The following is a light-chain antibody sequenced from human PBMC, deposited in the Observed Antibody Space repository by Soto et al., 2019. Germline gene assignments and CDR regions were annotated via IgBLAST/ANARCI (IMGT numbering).Light chain of an antibody. CDR1: QSVSSD. V-gene: IGKV3D-15*01. J-gene: IGKJ1*01. Sequence: EIVMTQSPATLSVSPGERATLSCRASQSVSSDLAWYRQQPGQAPRLLIYGASTRASGIPGRFSGDGSGAEFTLTINSLQSEDFAVYYCQQYNNWPRTFGQGTK. CDR2: GAS. CDR3: QQYNNWPRT.